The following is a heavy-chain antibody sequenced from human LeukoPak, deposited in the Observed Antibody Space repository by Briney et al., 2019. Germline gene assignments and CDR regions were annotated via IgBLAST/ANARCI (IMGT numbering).Heavy chain of an antibody. D-gene: IGHD6-6*01. Sequence: GGSLRLSCAASGFTFSSYGMHWVRQAPGKGLEWVAVISYDGSNKYYADSVKGRFTISRDNSKNTLYLQMNSLRAEDTAVYYCAKDGKRIAARPGPSYYFDYWGQGTLVTVSS. CDR2: ISYDGSNK. CDR1: GFTFSSYG. V-gene: IGHV3-30*18. CDR3: AKDGKRIAARPGPSYYFDY. J-gene: IGHJ4*02.